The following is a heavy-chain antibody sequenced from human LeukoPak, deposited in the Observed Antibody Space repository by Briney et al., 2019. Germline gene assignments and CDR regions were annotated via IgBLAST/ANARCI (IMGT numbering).Heavy chain of an antibody. Sequence: ASVKVSCKASGYTFTSYDINWVRQAPGQGLEWMGWINANTGNPTYAQGFTGRFVFSLDTSVSTAYLQISSLKAEDTAVYYCARDQAYSSSWYSVRSNWFDPWGQGTLVTVSS. J-gene: IGHJ5*02. CDR1: GYTFTSYD. CDR2: INANTGNP. D-gene: IGHD6-13*01. V-gene: IGHV7-4-1*02. CDR3: ARDQAYSSSWYSVRSNWFDP.